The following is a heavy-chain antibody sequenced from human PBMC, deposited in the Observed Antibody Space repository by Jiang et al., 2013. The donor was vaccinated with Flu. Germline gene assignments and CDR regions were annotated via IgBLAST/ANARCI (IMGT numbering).Heavy chain of an antibody. Sequence: QLVESGAEVKKPGASVMVPARHLDTRSQTTIYTGCDWPPGQGLEWMGMINPTADTTSFAQRFQDRVTLTRDTSTSTVYMELSSLRSEDTAVYYCAREETVDIVATWRLYHFDYWGQGTLVTVSS. CDR1: DTRSQTT. V-gene: IGHV1-46*01. J-gene: IGHJ4*02. CDR2: INPTADTT. D-gene: IGHD5-12*01. CDR3: AREETVDIVATWRLYHFDY.